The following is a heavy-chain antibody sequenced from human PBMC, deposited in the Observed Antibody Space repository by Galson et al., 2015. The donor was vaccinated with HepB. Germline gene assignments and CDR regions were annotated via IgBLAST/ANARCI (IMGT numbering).Heavy chain of an antibody. CDR3: ARDLEAADEISNWFDP. D-gene: IGHD3-3*01. V-gene: IGHV3-33*01. J-gene: IGHJ5*02. CDR1: GFTFSSYG. Sequence: LRLSCAASGFTFSSYGMHWVRQAPGKGLEWVAVIWYDGSNKYYADSVKGRFTISRDNSKNTLYLQMNSLRAEDTAVYYCARDLEAADEISNWFDPWGQGTLVTVSS. CDR2: IWYDGSNK.